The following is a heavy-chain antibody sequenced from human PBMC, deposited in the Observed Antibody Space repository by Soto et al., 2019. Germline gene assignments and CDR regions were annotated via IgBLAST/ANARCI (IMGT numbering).Heavy chain of an antibody. D-gene: IGHD5-18*01. J-gene: IGHJ4*03. CDR3: AKSRGYSYATYGDYVEGFDY. Sequence: EVKMLESGGGLVQPGGSLRLSCVASGFTFRSYGMSWVRQAPGKGLEWVSAISSSGGRTYYADSVKGRFTISRDNSKNTLHLQMHSLRAEDTAVYYCAKSRGYSYATYGDYVEGFDYWGQGTVVTVSS. CDR2: ISSSGGRT. V-gene: IGHV3-23*01. CDR1: GFTFRSYG.